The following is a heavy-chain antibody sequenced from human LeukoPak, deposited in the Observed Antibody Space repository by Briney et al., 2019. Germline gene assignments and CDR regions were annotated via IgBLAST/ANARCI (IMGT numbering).Heavy chain of an antibody. CDR1: GGSISSSSYY. J-gene: IGHJ4*02. D-gene: IGHD3-22*01. Sequence: SETLSLTCTVSGGSISSSSYYWGWIRQPPGKGLEWIGSVYYSGSTYYNPSLKSRVTISVDTSKNQFSLKLTSVTAADTAVYYCARVTGYIVEDYFDYWGQGTLVTVSS. V-gene: IGHV4-39*07. CDR2: VYYSGST. CDR3: ARVTGYIVEDYFDY.